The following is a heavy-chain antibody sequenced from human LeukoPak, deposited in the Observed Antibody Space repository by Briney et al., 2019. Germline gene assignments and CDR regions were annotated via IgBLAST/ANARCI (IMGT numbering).Heavy chain of an antibody. J-gene: IGHJ5*02. D-gene: IGHD4-17*01. CDR1: GGAINDYY. CDR2: ISNSGTT. Sequence: SETLSLTCTVSGGAINDYYWTWIRQAPGKGLEWLGYISNSGTTDYNPSPKSRVTMSVDTSKNDFSPKVTSVTAADTAMYYCARVVRGAVTSNCFDPWGQGTLVTVSS. CDR3: ARVVRGAVTSNCFDP. V-gene: IGHV4-59*01.